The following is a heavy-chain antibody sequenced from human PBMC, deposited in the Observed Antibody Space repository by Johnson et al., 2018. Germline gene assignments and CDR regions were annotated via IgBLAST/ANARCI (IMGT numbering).Heavy chain of an antibody. Sequence: QVQLVESGGGVVQPGRSLRLSCAASGFTFSNYGMHWVRQAPGKGLEWVAVISYDGTYKFYAESVKGRFTISRDNSRNTRFLQMNSLRAGDTAVYFCAKALGDYCSSSGCYLYFHHWGQGTLVTVSS. CDR2: ISYDGTYK. J-gene: IGHJ1*01. CDR3: AKALGDYCSSSGCYLYFHH. CDR1: GFTFSNYG. V-gene: IGHV3-30*18. D-gene: IGHD2-2*01.